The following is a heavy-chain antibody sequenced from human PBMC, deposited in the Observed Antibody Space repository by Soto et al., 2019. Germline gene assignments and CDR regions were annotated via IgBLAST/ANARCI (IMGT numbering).Heavy chain of an antibody. CDR3: ATCHDPGWETYRFRH. J-gene: IGHJ4*02. CDR2: IKTDGSEE. Sequence: EVQLVESGGDLVQPGGSLKLSCRTSGLTFRTYLMSWVRQAPGKGLEWVANIKTDGSEEYYADSVEGRFTISRDNTKNTLSLHMNPARDEGTAMYCCATCHDPGWETYRFRHWGQGTLVTVSS. D-gene: IGHD3-16*02. CDR1: GLTFRTYL. V-gene: IGHV3-7*01.